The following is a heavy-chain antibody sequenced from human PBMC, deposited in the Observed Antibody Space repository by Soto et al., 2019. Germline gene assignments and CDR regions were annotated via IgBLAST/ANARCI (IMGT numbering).Heavy chain of an antibody. V-gene: IGHV4-39*02. D-gene: IGHD6-19*01. J-gene: IGHJ4*02. Sequence: SETLSLTCTVSGGSISDGRYLWGWIRQPPGKGLEWIASIRHTGIAYYNPSLTSRVTISVDTSKNHFSLSLRSVTATDTAVYYCVIAPPIEVAGTDGWGQGTLVTVSS. CDR3: VIAPPIEVAGTDG. CDR1: GGSISDGRYL. CDR2: IRHTGIA.